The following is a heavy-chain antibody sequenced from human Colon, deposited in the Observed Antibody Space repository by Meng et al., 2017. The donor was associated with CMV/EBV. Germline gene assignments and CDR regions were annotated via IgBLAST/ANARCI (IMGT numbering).Heavy chain of an antibody. CDR1: GFSFSTFG. Sequence: GESLKISCAASGFSFSTFGMTWVRQAPGKGLEWVALINGGIGLTTYYGDSVKGRFTVSRDNSKNTLYLQMSSLRDDGTAMYYCVRGSDFDNWGQGTLVTVSS. CDR2: INGGIGLTT. V-gene: IGHV3-23*03. D-gene: IGHD6-6*01. J-gene: IGHJ4*02. CDR3: VRGSDFDN.